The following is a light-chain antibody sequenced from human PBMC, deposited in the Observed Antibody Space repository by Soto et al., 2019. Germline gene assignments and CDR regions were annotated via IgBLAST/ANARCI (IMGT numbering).Light chain of an antibody. CDR3: SSYTSNSTLV. CDR1: SSDVGGYNY. Sequence: ALTQPASVSGSPGQSITISCTGTSSDVGGYNYVSWYQQHPGKAPKLMIYDVTHRPSGISYRFSASKSGNTASLTISGLQAEDEADYYCSSYTSNSTLVFGGGTKLTVL. V-gene: IGLV2-14*01. CDR2: DVT. J-gene: IGLJ2*01.